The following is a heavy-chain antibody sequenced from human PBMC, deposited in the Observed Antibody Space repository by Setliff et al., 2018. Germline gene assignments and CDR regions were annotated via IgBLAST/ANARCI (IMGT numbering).Heavy chain of an antibody. CDR2: IKPDGSEK. V-gene: IGHV3-7*01. Sequence: PGESLKISCAASGFTFSNCWVSWVRQAPGKGLEWVASIKPDGSEKYYVDSVKGRFTISRDNAKNTLYLQMNSLRAEDTAVYYCARAEVPDYWYFDLWGRGTLVTVS. CDR3: ARAEVPDYWYFDL. J-gene: IGHJ2*01. CDR1: GFTFSNCW.